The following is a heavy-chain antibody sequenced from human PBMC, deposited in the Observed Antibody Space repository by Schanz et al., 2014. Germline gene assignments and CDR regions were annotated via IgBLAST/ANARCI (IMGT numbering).Heavy chain of an antibody. Sequence: EAQLLESGGGLVQPGGSLRLSCAASGFNFKAYAMSWVRQAPGKGLEWVSGIGGSGDSTHYADSVKGRFVISRDNAKNALYLQMNSLRAEDTAVYYCVRDTDYHFDYWGQGTLVTVSS. CDR3: VRDTDYHFDY. V-gene: IGHV3-23*01. D-gene: IGHD4-17*01. J-gene: IGHJ4*02. CDR1: GFNFKAYA. CDR2: IGGSGDST.